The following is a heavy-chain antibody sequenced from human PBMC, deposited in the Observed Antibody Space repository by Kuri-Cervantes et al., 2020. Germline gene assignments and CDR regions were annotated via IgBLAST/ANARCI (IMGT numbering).Heavy chain of an antibody. D-gene: IGHD5-18*01. CDR3: ARYSYGHRQLYGMDV. V-gene: IGHV1-2*02. J-gene: IGHJ6*02. Sequence: ASVKVSCKASGYTFTGYYMHWVRQAPGQGLEWMGWINPNSGGTNYAQKFQGRVTMTRDTSISTAYMELSRLRSDDTAVYYCARYSYGHRQLYGMDVWGQGTTVTVSS. CDR2: INPNSGGT. CDR1: GYTFTGYY.